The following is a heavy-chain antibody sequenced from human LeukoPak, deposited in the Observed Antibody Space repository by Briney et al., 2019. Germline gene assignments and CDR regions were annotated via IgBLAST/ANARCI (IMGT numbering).Heavy chain of an antibody. V-gene: IGHV3-20*01. D-gene: IGHD6-13*01. CDR3: ARDDRVFENYGMDV. CDR1: GFTFDDYG. J-gene: IGHJ6*02. CDR2: INWNGGTT. Sequence: GGSLRLSCAASGFTFDDYGMSWVRQAPGKGLEWVSGINWNGGTTGYADSVKGRFTISRDNAKNSLYLQMNSLRAEDTALYHCARDDRVFENYGMDVWGQGTTVTVSS.